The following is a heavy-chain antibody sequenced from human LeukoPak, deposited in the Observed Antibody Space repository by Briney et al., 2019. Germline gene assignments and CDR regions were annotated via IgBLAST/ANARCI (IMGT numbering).Heavy chain of an antibody. Sequence: PSETLSLTCTVSSGSISITSYYWGWIRQSPGKGLEWIGSIYYSGNTYDNPSLKSRVTMSVDTSKNQFSLRLTSVTAADTAVYFCARHRTTREYFDLWGRGTLVSVSS. CDR3: ARHRTTREYFDL. CDR1: SGSISITSYY. CDR2: IYYSGNT. J-gene: IGHJ2*01. D-gene: IGHD2/OR15-2a*01. V-gene: IGHV4-39*01.